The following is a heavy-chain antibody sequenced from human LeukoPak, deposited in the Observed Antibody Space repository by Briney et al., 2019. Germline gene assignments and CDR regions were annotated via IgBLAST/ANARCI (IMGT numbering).Heavy chain of an antibody. CDR2: VTVSGGGT. CDR1: GFTFSSYA. D-gene: IGHD6-6*01. CDR3: AKRAACPAYYFDF. V-gene: IGHV3-23*01. Sequence: GGSLRLSCTASGFTFSSYAMSWVRQAPGKGLEWVSTVTVSGGGTYYGDSVKGRFTISRDNSKNTLYLQMNSLRAEDTAVYYCAKRAACPAYYFDFWGQGTLVTISS. J-gene: IGHJ4*02.